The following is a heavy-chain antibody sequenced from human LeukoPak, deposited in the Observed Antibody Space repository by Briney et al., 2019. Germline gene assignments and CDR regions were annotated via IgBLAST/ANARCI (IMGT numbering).Heavy chain of an antibody. Sequence: TGGSLRLSCAGSGFIFSNYPMHWVRQAPGKGLEWLAVVSYQARNSYHAGSVKGRFAISRDNSKNTLYLQMNSLRAEDTAVYYCARDRNYYDSRGYFRDWGQGTLVTVSS. CDR3: ARDRNYYDSRGYFRD. J-gene: IGHJ4*02. D-gene: IGHD3-22*01. CDR1: GFIFSNYP. V-gene: IGHV3-30*09. CDR2: VSYQARNS.